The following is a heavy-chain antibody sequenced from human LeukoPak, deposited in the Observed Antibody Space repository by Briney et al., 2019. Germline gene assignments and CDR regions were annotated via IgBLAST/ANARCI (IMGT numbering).Heavy chain of an antibody. CDR3: ASYLVATITGPFDY. Sequence: SVKVSCKASGGTFSSYAISWVRQAPGQGLEWMGGIIPIFGTANYAQKFQGRVTITADESTSTAYMELSSLRSEDTAVYYCASYLVATITGPFDYWGQGTLVTVSS. CDR1: GGTFSSYA. CDR2: IIPIFGTA. V-gene: IGHV1-69*01. J-gene: IGHJ4*02. D-gene: IGHD5-12*01.